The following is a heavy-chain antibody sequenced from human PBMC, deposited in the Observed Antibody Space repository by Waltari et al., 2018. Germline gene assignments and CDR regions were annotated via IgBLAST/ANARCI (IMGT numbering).Heavy chain of an antibody. Sequence: EVQLVQSGAEVKKPEESLRISCEGSGYSFTSHWISWVRQRPGKGLEWVGRIEPSGSFRNYRPAFEGHVTLSVDQSLRTAYLQWDSLKASDTAIYYCVRHRTTYPLEIDYWGQGTLVTVSS. CDR2: IEPSGSFR. D-gene: IGHD2-2*01. CDR3: VRHRTTYPLEIDY. J-gene: IGHJ4*02. V-gene: IGHV5-10-1*01. CDR1: GYSFTSHW.